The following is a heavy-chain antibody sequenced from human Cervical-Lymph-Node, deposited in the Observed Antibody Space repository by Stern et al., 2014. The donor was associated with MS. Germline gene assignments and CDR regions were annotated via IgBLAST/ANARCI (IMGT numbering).Heavy chain of an antibody. CDR1: GFTFSSFS. V-gene: IGHV3-30-3*01. CDR3: ARDPF. J-gene: IGHJ3*01. Sequence: VQLVESGGGVVQPGKSLRLSCAASGFTFSSFSIHWFRQAPGKGPEWVAAISYDGTKKFYAESLKGRFTISRDNSKITLYLEMNSLRPEDTAVYYCARDPFWGQGTMVIVSS. CDR2: ISYDGTKK.